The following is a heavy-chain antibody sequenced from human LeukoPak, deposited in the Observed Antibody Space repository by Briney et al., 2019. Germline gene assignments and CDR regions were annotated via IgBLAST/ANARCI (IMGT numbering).Heavy chain of an antibody. Sequence: SETLSLTCTVSGGSISSYYWSWIRQPPGKAREGLGYIYYSGSINYNPSLKSRVTISVDTSKIHFSLKLSSVTAADADVYYCARGYSSWTGSGYYYYYMDVWGKGTTVSVSS. CDR1: GGSISSYY. D-gene: IGHD6-13*01. CDR2: IYYSGSI. J-gene: IGHJ6*03. CDR3: ARGYSSWTGSGYYYYYMDV. V-gene: IGHV4-59*13.